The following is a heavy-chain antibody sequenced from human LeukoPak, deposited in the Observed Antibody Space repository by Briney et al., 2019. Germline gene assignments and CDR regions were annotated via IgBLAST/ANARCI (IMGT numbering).Heavy chain of an antibody. CDR2: IYYSGST. CDR1: GGSISIYY. Sequence: SETLSLTCTVSGGSISIYYWSWIRQPPGKGLEWIGYIYYSGSTNYNPSLKSRVTISVDTSKNQFSLKLSSVTAADTAVYYCARAVGSSGWSIDYWGQGTLVTVSS. V-gene: IGHV4-59*08. D-gene: IGHD6-19*01. CDR3: ARAVGSSGWSIDY. J-gene: IGHJ4*02.